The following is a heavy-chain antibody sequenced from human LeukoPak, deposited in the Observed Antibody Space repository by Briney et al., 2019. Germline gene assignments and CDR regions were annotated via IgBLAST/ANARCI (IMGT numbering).Heavy chain of an antibody. D-gene: IGHD3-10*01. Sequence: ASVKVSCKASGYTFTSYGISWVRQAPGQGLEWMGIINPSGGSTSYAQKFQGRVTMTRDTSTSTVYMELSSLRSEDTAVYYCARLSGGFDYWGQGTLVTVSS. CDR2: INPSGGST. V-gene: IGHV1-46*01. J-gene: IGHJ4*02. CDR3: ARLSGGFDY. CDR1: GYTFTSYG.